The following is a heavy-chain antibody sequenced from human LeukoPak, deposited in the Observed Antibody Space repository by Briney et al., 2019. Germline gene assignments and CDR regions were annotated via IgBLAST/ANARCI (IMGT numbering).Heavy chain of an antibody. V-gene: IGHV3-30*04. D-gene: IGHD3-10*01. CDR2: ISYDGSNK. CDR3: AALYGSGSYFVTTAYYMDV. J-gene: IGHJ6*03. Sequence: GGSLRLSCAASGFTFSSYAMHWVRQAPGKGLEWVAVISYDGSNKYYADSVKGRFTISRDNSKNTLYLQMNSLRAEDTAVYYCAALYGSGSYFVTTAYYMDVWGKGTTVTVSS. CDR1: GFTFSSYA.